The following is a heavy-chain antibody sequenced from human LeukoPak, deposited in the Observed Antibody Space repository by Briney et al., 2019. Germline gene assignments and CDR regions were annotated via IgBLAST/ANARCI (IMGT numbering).Heavy chain of an antibody. J-gene: IGHJ3*02. CDR3: ATGYSSGWSDAFDI. Sequence: ASVKVSCKVSGYTLTELSMHWVRQAPGEGLEWMGGFDPEDGETIYAQKFQGRVTMTEDTSTDTAYMELSSLRSEDTAVYYCATGYSSGWSDAFDIWGQGTMVTVSS. D-gene: IGHD6-19*01. CDR1: GYTLTELS. V-gene: IGHV1-24*01. CDR2: FDPEDGET.